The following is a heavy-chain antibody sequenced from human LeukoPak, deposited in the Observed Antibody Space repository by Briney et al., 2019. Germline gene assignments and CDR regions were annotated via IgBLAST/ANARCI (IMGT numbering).Heavy chain of an antibody. CDR3: PGKEYYGDYVNLFDY. Sequence: PSETLSLTCTVSGDSISSYYWSWIRQPPGKGLEWIGYIYYSGSTNYNPSLKSRVTISVDTSKNQFSLKLSSVTAADTAVYYCPGKEYYGDYVNLFDYWGQGTLVTVSS. CDR1: GDSISSYY. D-gene: IGHD4-17*01. V-gene: IGHV4-59*01. J-gene: IGHJ4*02. CDR2: IYYSGST.